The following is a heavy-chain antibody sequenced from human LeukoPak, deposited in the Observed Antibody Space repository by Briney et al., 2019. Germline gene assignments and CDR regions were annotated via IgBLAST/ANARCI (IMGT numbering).Heavy chain of an antibody. Sequence: SETLSLTCTVSGGSISSGSYYWSWIRQPAGKGLEWIGRIYTSGSTNYNPSLKSRVTISVDTSKNQFSLKLSSVTAADTAVYYCATADYGDWFDPWGQGTLVTVSS. CDR3: ATADYGDWFDP. CDR2: IYTSGST. CDR1: GGSISSGSYY. J-gene: IGHJ5*02. V-gene: IGHV4-61*02. D-gene: IGHD4-17*01.